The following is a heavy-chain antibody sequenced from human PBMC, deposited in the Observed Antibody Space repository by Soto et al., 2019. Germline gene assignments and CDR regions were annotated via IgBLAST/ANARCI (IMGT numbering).Heavy chain of an antibody. Sequence: SETLSLTCTVSGGSIISSNHYWAWIRQAPGEGLEWLGSMYHSVNTYYNPSLNSRVTISVDTSKNQFSLKLSSVTAADTALYFCASHYFDSWTGHYTGVLDFDFWGQGALVTVS. CDR1: GGSIISSNHY. J-gene: IGHJ4*02. CDR3: ASHYFDSWTGHYTGVLDFDF. CDR2: MYHSVNT. D-gene: IGHD3-9*01. V-gene: IGHV4-39*01.